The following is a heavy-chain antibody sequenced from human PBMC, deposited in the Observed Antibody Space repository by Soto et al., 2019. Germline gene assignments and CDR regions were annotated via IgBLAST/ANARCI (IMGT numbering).Heavy chain of an antibody. Sequence: QVRLQESGPGLVKPSQTLALTCTVSGGSISSGDYYWSWIRQPTEKGLEWIGYIYYSGSTYYNPSLKSRVTISVDTSKNQFSLKLSSVTAADTAVYYCAREDSSGYYYPYYFDYWGQGTRVTVSS. D-gene: IGHD3-22*01. J-gene: IGHJ4*02. V-gene: IGHV4-30-4*01. CDR3: AREDSSGYYYPYYFDY. CDR1: GGSISSGDYY. CDR2: IYYSGST.